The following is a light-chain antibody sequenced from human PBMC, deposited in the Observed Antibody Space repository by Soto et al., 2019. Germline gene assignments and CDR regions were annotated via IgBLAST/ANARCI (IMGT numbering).Light chain of an antibody. CDR1: SSDVGSYNL. V-gene: IGLV2-23*01. Sequence: QSVLTQPASVSGSPGQSITISCTGTSSDVGSYNLVSWYQQHPGKAPKLMIYEGSKRPSGVSNRFSGSKSGNTASLTISGLQAEDEADYSCCSYTACGGWVFGGGTKLTV. J-gene: IGLJ3*02. CDR3: CSYTACGGWV. CDR2: EGS.